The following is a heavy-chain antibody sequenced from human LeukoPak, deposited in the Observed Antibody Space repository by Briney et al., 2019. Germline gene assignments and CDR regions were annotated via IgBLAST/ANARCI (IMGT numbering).Heavy chain of an antibody. CDR1: GGSFSGYY. J-gene: IGHJ4*02. V-gene: IGHV4-34*01. CDR2: INHSGST. D-gene: IGHD6-19*01. CDR3: ARDGEWLTSSYYFGY. Sequence: SETLSLTCAVYGGSFSGYYWSWIRQPPGKGLEWIGEINHSGSTNYNPSLKSRVTISVDTSKNQFSLKLSSVTAADTAVYYCARDGEWLTSSYYFGYWGQGTLVTVSS.